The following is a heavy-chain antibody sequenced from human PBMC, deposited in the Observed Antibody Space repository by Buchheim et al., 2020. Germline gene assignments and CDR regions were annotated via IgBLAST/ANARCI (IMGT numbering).Heavy chain of an antibody. CDR1: GFTFSSYG. D-gene: IGHD4-17*01. J-gene: IGHJ6*02. CDR2: IWYDGSNK. CDR3: ARDQSYGDPSYYYYGMDV. V-gene: IGHV3-33*01. Sequence: QVQLVESGGGVVQPGRSLRLSCAASGFTFSSYGMHWVRQAPGKGLEWVAVIWYDGSNKYYADPVKGRFTISRDNSKNTLYLQMNSLRAEDTAVYYCARDQSYGDPSYYYYGMDVWGQGTT.